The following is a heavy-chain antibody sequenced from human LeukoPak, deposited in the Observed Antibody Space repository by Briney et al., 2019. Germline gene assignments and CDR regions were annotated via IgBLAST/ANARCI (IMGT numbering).Heavy chain of an antibody. Sequence: ASVKVSCKASGGTFSSYAISWVRQAPGQGLEWMGSIIPIFGIANYAQKFQGRVTITADKSTSTADMELSSLRPEDTAVYYCAAGVDVLVPDGGWFDPWGQGTLVTVSS. D-gene: IGHD2-2*01. V-gene: IGHV1-69*04. J-gene: IGHJ5*02. CDR2: IIPIFGIA. CDR3: AAGVDVLVPDGGWFDP. CDR1: GGTFSSYA.